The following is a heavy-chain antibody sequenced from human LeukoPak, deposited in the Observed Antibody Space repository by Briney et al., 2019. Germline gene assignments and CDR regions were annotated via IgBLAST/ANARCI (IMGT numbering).Heavy chain of an antibody. Sequence: PGGSLRLSCAASGFTFSSYGMHWVRQAPGKGLEWVAVIWYDGSNKYYADSVKGRFTISRDNSKNTPYQQMNSLRAEDTAVYYCARDLAAADQPPFRYYYYGMDVWGQGTTVTVSS. CDR3: ARDLAAADQPPFRYYYYGMDV. D-gene: IGHD6-13*01. CDR1: GFTFSSYG. V-gene: IGHV3-33*01. CDR2: IWYDGSNK. J-gene: IGHJ6*02.